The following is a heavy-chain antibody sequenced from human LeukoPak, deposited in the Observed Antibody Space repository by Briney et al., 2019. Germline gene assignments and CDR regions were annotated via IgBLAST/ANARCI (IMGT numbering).Heavy chain of an antibody. V-gene: IGHV4-39*07. J-gene: IGHJ4*02. CDR2: IYYSGST. CDR1: GGSISSSSYY. CDR3: ARVTGYMIEDYFDY. D-gene: IGHD3-22*01. Sequence: SETLSLTCTVSGGSISSSSYYWGWIRQPPGKGLEWIGTIYYSGSTNYNSSLKSRVTISVDTSKNQFSLRLSSVTAADTAVYYCARVTGYMIEDYFDYWGQGILVTVSS.